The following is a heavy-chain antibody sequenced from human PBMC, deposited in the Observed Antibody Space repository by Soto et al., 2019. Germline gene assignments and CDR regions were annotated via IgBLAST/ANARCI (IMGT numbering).Heavy chain of an antibody. D-gene: IGHD3-22*01. CDR1: GFSFSGYN. CDR2: ISGDSNYI. CDR3: ARVVYFDRSAYGL. Sequence: GGSLRLGCAASGFSFSGYNMNWVRQAPGKGLEWVSSISGDSNYIYYADSVQGRFTISRDNAKNSVYLQMNSLRAEDTAVYYCARVVYFDRSAYGLWGQGIMVTVSS. J-gene: IGHJ3*01. V-gene: IGHV3-21*06.